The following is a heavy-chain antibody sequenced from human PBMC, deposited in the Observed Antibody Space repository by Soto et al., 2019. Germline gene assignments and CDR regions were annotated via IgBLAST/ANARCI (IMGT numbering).Heavy chain of an antibody. J-gene: IGHJ6*02. CDR3: ARDLRNGLKSKDHHYHGMYV. V-gene: IGHV1-69*06. CDR2: IIPIFGTA. Sequence: SVKGSCKASGGTFSSYAISWVRQAPGQGLEWMGGIIPIFGTANYAQKFQGRVTITADKSTSTAYMELSSLRSEDTAVYYCARDLRNGLKSKDHHYHGMYVRRQVPTVTLS. D-gene: IGHD4-4*01. CDR1: GGTFSSYA.